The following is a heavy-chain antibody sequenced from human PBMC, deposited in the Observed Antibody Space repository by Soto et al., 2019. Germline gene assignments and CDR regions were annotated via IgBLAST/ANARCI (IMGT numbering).Heavy chain of an antibody. CDR3: EVTTGY. Sequence: QVQVVQSRAEVKKPGASVRVSCKTSGYTFTDYDINWVRQAAGQGLEYMGWMSPDSGNTGYSQQFQGRVTITSNTSTSTAYMELSSLTSEATAVYYCEVTTGYWGQGTMVTVSS. CDR1: GYTFTDYD. D-gene: IGHD2-21*02. J-gene: IGHJ4*02. CDR2: MSPDSGNT. V-gene: IGHV1-8*02.